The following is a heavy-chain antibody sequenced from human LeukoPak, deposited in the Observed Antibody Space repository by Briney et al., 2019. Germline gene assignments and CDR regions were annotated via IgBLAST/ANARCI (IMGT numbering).Heavy chain of an antibody. CDR1: GGSISSYY. CDR2: ISHSGSP. D-gene: IGHD1-26*01. CDR3: ARMPPVGGSYVH. Sequence: PSETLSLTCTVPGGSISSYYGSWIRQPPGKGLEWIGYISHSGSPNYNPSLKSRVTISVDTSKSQFSLKLSSVTSAATAVYYCARMPPVGGSYVHWGQGTLVTVSS. J-gene: IGHJ4*02. V-gene: IGHV4-59*12.